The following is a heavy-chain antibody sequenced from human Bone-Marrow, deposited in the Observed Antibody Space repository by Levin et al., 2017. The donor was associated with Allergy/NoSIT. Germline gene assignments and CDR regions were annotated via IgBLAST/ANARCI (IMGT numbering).Heavy chain of an antibody. V-gene: IGHV3-23*01. CDR2: ISGSGDVT. D-gene: IGHD3-16*01. Sequence: GGSLRLSCTASGFTFHTSAMTWVRQAPGRGLAWVSAISGSGDVTSYADSVKGRFTISRDNVKHSLYLQMNSLRAEDTAVYYCARDRTFGILRNYGLGVWGQGTTVTVSS. CDR3: ARDRTFGILRNYGLGV. CDR1: GFTFHTSA. J-gene: IGHJ6*02.